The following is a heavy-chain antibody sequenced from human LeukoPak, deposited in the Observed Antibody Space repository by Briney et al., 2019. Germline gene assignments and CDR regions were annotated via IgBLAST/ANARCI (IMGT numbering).Heavy chain of an antibody. CDR3: ARDKEKQWLAYFDY. D-gene: IGHD6-19*01. J-gene: IGHJ4*02. CDR1: GFTFSSYW. Sequence: GGSLRLSCAASGFTFSSYWMSWVRQAPGKGLEWVANIKQDGSEKYYVDSVKGRFTISRDNAKNSLYLQMNSLRAEDTAVYYCARDKEKQWLAYFDYWGQGTLVTVSS. V-gene: IGHV3-7*01. CDR2: IKQDGSEK.